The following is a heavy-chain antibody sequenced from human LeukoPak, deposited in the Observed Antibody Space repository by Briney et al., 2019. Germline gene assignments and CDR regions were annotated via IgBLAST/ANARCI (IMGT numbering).Heavy chain of an antibody. CDR2: ISSSGSTI. Sequence: GGSLRLSCAASGFTFSSYEMNWVRQAPGKGLEWVSYISSSGSTIYYADSVKGRFTISRDNAKNSLYLQMNSLRAEDTAVYYCARLASFGEFVVDYWGQGTLVTVSS. CDR3: ARLASFGEFVVDY. D-gene: IGHD3-10*01. V-gene: IGHV3-48*03. J-gene: IGHJ4*02. CDR1: GFTFSSYE.